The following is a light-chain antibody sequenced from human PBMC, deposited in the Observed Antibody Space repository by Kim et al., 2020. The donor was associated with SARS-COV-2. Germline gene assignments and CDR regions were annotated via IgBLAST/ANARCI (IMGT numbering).Light chain of an antibody. V-gene: IGKV1-39*01. CDR1: QSVTWF. Sequence: APIGDRITITCRASQSVTWFLNWYQQRPGEAPKLLIYGTSRLQRGVPARFSGTGSGTEFTLTISSLQLEDLATYYCQQSFSSPPTFGQGTKVEIK. CDR2: GTS. J-gene: IGKJ1*01. CDR3: QQSFSSPPT.